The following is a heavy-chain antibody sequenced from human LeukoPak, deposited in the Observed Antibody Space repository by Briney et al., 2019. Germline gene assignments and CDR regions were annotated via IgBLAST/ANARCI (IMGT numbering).Heavy chain of an antibody. V-gene: IGHV1-2*02. Sequence: ASVKVSCKASGYTFTGYYMHWVRQAPGQGLEWMGWINPNSGGTNYAQKFQGRVTMTRDASISTAYLQWSSLKASDTAMYYCATTYHWGQGTLVTVSS. CDR1: GYTFTGYY. D-gene: IGHD3-16*01. CDR2: INPNSGGT. CDR3: ATTYH. J-gene: IGHJ4*02.